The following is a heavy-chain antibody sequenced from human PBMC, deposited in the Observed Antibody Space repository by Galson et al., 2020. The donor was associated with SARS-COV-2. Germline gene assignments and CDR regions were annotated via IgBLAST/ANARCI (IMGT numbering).Heavy chain of an antibody. J-gene: IGHJ5*02. V-gene: IGHV5-51*01. CDR1: GYSFTSYW. D-gene: IGHD2-2*02. CDR3: ARSHPRCSSTSCYIFHWFDP. Sequence: GESLKISCKGSGYSFTSYWIGWVRQMPGKGLEWMGIIYPGDSDTRYSPSFQGQVTISADKSISTAYLQWSSLKASDTAMYYCARSHPRCSSTSCYIFHWFDPWGQGTLVTISS. CDR2: IYPGDSDT.